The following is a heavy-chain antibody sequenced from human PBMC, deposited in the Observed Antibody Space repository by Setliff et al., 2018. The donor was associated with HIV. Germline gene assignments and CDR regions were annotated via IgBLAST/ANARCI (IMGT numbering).Heavy chain of an antibody. Sequence: ASVKVSCKASGYSFTTYGISWVRQTPGQGLEWVGWISVYNGQTLYAQKVQDRITVTMDIPKDTAYMELRGLTPDDTAVYYCAKGHHFYWYFDLWGPGTLVTVSS. CDR3: AKGHHFYWYFDL. CDR1: GYSFTTYG. CDR2: ISVYNGQT. J-gene: IGHJ2*01. V-gene: IGHV1-18*01.